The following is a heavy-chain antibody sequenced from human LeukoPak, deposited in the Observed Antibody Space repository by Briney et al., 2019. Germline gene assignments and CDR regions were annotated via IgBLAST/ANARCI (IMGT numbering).Heavy chain of an antibody. CDR3: AKDPSPYGDYVRAY. CDR1: GFNFSSYA. Sequence: GGSLRLFWAASGFNFSSYAMSWVRQAPGKGLEGVSAIRGSCGSTYYADSVKGRCTICRDNCKNTLYLQMNSLRAEATAVYYCAKDPSPYGDYVRAYWGQGTLVTVSS. J-gene: IGHJ4*02. CDR2: IRGSCGST. D-gene: IGHD4-17*01. V-gene: IGHV3-23*01.